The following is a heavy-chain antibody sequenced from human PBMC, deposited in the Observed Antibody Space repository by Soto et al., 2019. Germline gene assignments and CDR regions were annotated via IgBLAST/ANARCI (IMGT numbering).Heavy chain of an antibody. Sequence: PSETLSLTCTVSGGSISSGGYYWSWIRQHPGKGLEWIGYIYYSGSTYYNPSLKSRVTISVDTSKNQFSLKLSSVTAADTAVYYCASGLGYCSSTSCPTLFNYGMDVWGQGTTVTVSS. CDR1: GGSISSGGYY. D-gene: IGHD2-2*01. CDR2: IYYSGST. J-gene: IGHJ6*02. CDR3: ASGLGYCSSTSCPTLFNYGMDV. V-gene: IGHV4-31*03.